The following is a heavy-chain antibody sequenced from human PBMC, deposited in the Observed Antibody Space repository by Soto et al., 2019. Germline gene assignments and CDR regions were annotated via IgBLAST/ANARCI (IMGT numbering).Heavy chain of an antibody. CDR2: ISGSGTNT. CDR3: AKDSGTDILTGYSINWFDP. V-gene: IGHV3-23*01. Sequence: GGSLRLSCVVSGFSFSTYAMSWVRQAPGKGLEWVSAISGSGTNTYYADSVKGRFTIPKDNSKNTLFLQMNSLRAEDTAIYYCAKDSGTDILTGYSINWFDPWGQGTQVTVSS. D-gene: IGHD3-9*01. J-gene: IGHJ5*02. CDR1: GFSFSTYA.